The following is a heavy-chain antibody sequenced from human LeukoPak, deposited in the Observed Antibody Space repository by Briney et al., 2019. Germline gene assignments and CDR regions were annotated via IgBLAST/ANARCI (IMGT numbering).Heavy chain of an antibody. Sequence: GASVKVSCKASGYTFTGYYMHWVRQAPGQGLEWMGWINPNSGGTNYAQKFQGRVTMTRDTSISTAYMELSRLRSDDTAVYYCARDRIQLWLRLDYWGQGTLVTVSS. CDR2: INPNSGGT. CDR1: GYTFTGYY. D-gene: IGHD5-18*01. CDR3: ARDRIQLWLRLDY. J-gene: IGHJ4*02. V-gene: IGHV1-2*02.